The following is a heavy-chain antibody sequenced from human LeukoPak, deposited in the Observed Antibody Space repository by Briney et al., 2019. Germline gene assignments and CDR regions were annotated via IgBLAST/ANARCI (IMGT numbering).Heavy chain of an antibody. J-gene: IGHJ6*03. Sequence: SETLSLTCTVSGGSISSYYWSWIRQPPGKGLEWIGYIYNSGSTTYNPSLKSRVTISVDTSKNQFSLKLTSVTAADTAVYYCARPYSTSWSGNFYYMDVWGKGTWVTVSS. CDR1: GGSISSYY. CDR2: IYNSGST. D-gene: IGHD6-13*01. CDR3: ARPYSTSWSGNFYYMDV. V-gene: IGHV4-59*08.